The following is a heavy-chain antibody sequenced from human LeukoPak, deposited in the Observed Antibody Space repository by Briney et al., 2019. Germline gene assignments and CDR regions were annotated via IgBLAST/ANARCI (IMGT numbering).Heavy chain of an antibody. D-gene: IGHD3-3*01. V-gene: IGHV4-4*07. Sequence: SETLSLTCTVSGGSISGFYWSWIRQSAGKGLEWIGRIYTSGANNYNPSLESRVTLSLEESKNQFSLKLSSVTAADMAMYFCARGIGFWSGYYSKYYYIDVWGKGTTVTVSS. CDR3: ARGIGFWSGYYSKYYYIDV. CDR2: IYTSGAN. J-gene: IGHJ6*03. CDR1: GGSISGFY.